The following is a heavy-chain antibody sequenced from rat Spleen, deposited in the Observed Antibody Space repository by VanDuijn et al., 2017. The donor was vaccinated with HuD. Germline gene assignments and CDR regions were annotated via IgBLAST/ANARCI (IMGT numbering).Heavy chain of an antibody. V-gene: IGHV2S30*01. D-gene: IGHD1-4*01. CDR3: NRDRPGAYYVMDA. Sequence: QVQLKESGPGLVQPSQTLSLTCTVSGFSLTGNNVHWVRQPPGKGLEWMGRMRYDGVTYYNSALKSRLSISRDTSKHQLFLKRNSLQTDGTAIYYCNRDRPGAYYVMDAWGQGASVTVSS. J-gene: IGHJ4*01. CDR2: MRYDGVT. CDR1: GFSLTGNN.